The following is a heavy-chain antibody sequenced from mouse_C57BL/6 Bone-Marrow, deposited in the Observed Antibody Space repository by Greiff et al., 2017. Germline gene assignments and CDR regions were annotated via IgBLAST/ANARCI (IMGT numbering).Heavy chain of an antibody. Sequence: EVKLQESGPGLVKPSQSLSLTCSVTGYSITSGYYWNWIRQFPGNKLEWMGYISYDGSNNYNPSLKNRISITRDTSKNQFFLKLNSVTTEDTATYYCARDLGQSRDYYAMDYWGQGTSVTVSS. V-gene: IGHV3-6*01. CDR3: ARDLGQSRDYYAMDY. CDR2: ISYDGSN. CDR1: GYSITSGYY. J-gene: IGHJ4*01. D-gene: IGHD3-3*01.